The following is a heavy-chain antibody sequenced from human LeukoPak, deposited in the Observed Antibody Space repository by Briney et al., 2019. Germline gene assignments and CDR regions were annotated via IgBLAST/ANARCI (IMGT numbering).Heavy chain of an antibody. D-gene: IGHD3-10*01. J-gene: IGHJ5*02. CDR2: ISGSGGST. V-gene: IGHV3-23*01. CDR1: GFTFSSYA. CDR3: AKDPPSAVTMVDWFDP. Sequence: GGSLRLSCAASGFTFSSYAMSWVRQAPGKGLEWVSAISGSGGSTYYADSVKGRFTISRDNSKNTLYLQMNSLRAEDTAVYYCAKDPPSAVTMVDWFDPWGQGTLVTVSS.